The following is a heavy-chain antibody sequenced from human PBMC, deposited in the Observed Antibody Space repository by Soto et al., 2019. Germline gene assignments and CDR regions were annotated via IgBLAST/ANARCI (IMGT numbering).Heavy chain of an antibody. CDR3: VSGYGDFDN. CDR2: IWYDGRDK. D-gene: IGHD3-22*01. Sequence: QVQLVESGGGVVQPGRSLRLSCAASGITFSNYGTHWVRQAPGKGLEWVAVIWYDGRDKYYADSVKGRFTISRDNSKNTLYLQMNSLTADDTAVYYGVSGYGDFDNWGQGTLVTVSS. CDR1: GITFSNYG. J-gene: IGHJ4*02. V-gene: IGHV3-33*01.